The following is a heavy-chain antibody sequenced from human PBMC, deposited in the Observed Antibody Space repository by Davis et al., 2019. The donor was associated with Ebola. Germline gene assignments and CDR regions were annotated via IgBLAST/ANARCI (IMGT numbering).Heavy chain of an antibody. J-gene: IGHJ3*02. V-gene: IGHV4-59*08. D-gene: IGHD3-3*01. CDR1: GGAINNYF. Sequence: GSLRLSCTVSGGAINNYFWSWIRQPPGKGLEWIGYIYYSGNTNYNPSLRSRVTVSIETSRNQFSLKLSSVTAADTAMYYCARLHSHYDFWSGYPPDAFDIWGQGTKVTVSS. CDR3: ARLHSHYDFWSGYPPDAFDI. CDR2: IYYSGNT.